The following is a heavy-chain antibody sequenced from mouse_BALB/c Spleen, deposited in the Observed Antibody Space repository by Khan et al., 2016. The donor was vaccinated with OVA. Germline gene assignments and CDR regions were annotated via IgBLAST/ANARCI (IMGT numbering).Heavy chain of an antibody. J-gene: IGHJ2*01. CDR1: GYTFTTYW. CDR3: TRDRIDY. V-gene: IGHV1-7*01. Sequence: VKLQESGAELAKPGASVKMSCKASGYTFTTYWMHWVKQRPGQGLEWIGYINPTSGYTDYNATFKDRATLSADKSSSTAYMQLSSLTSEDSAVYYCTRDRIDYWGQGTTLTVSS. CDR2: INPTSGYT.